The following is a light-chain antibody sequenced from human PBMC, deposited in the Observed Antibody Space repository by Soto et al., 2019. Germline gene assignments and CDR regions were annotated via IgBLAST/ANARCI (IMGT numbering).Light chain of an antibody. CDR3: QQGDSFPYT. CDR1: QTISSW. J-gene: IGKJ4*01. V-gene: IGKV1-5*03. Sequence: DIRMTQSPSTLSGSVGDRVTITCRASQTISSWLAWYQQKPGKAPKLLIYKASTLKSGVPSRFSGSGSGTEFTLTISSLQPDDFATYFCQQGDSFPYTFGGGTKVDIK. CDR2: KAS.